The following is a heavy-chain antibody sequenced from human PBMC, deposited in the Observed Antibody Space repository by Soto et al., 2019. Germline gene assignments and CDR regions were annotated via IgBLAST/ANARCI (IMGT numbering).Heavy chain of an antibody. CDR2: IWYDGSNK. CDR3: ARDRSSKNYYYGMDV. CDR1: GFTLSSYG. Sequence: GGSLRLSCAASGFTLSSYGMHWVRQAPGKGLEWVAVIWYDGSNKYYADSVKGRFTISRDNSKNTLYLQMNSLRAEDTAVYYCARDRSSKNYYYGMDVWGQGTTVTVSS. V-gene: IGHV3-33*01. J-gene: IGHJ6*02. D-gene: IGHD4-4*01.